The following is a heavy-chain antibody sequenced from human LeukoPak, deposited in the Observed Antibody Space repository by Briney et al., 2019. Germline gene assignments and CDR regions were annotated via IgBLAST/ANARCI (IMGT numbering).Heavy chain of an antibody. Sequence: GGSLRLSCAASGFTFGVHAMHWVRQAPGKGLEWVSGISWNSGKIGYADSVKGRFTISRDNAKNSLYPQMNSLRAEDTALYYCAKDIAEAAYYYNGMDVWGQGTTITVSS. CDR3: AKDIAEAAYYYNGMDV. CDR2: ISWNSGKI. D-gene: IGHD2-21*01. J-gene: IGHJ6*02. CDR1: GFTFGVHA. V-gene: IGHV3-9*01.